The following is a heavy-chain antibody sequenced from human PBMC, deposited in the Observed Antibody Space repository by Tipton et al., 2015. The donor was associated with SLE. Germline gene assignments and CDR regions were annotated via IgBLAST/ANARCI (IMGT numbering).Heavy chain of an antibody. D-gene: IGHD1-26*01. CDR1: GFNFNSYD. J-gene: IGHJ2*01. CDR2: IRHDGRDK. CDR3: ARARGVLGGSGWYFEL. V-gene: IGHV3-33*01. Sequence: SLRLSCPASGFNFNSYDMHWVRQAVGKGLEWVATIRHDGRDKIYADSVKGRFAISRDNSKDTVYLQMNSLRAEDSAVYYCARARGVLGGSGWYFELWGRGTLVTVSS.